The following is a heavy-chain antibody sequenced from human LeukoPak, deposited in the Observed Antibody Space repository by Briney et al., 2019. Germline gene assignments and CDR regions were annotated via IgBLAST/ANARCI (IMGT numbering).Heavy chain of an antibody. Sequence: GALRLSCAASGFTFSSYAMSWVRQAPGKGLEWVSAISGSGGSTYYADSVKGRFTISRDNSKNTLYLQMNSLRAEDTAVYYCARTQWDSSGYYQNDFDYWGRGTLVTVSS. J-gene: IGHJ4*02. CDR2: ISGSGGST. CDR1: GFTFSSYA. D-gene: IGHD3-22*01. CDR3: ARTQWDSSGYYQNDFDY. V-gene: IGHV3-23*01.